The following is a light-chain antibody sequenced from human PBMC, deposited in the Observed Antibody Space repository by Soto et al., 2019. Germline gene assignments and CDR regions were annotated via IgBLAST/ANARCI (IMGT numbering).Light chain of an antibody. J-gene: IGLJ1*01. CDR2: EVS. V-gene: IGLV2-14*01. CDR3: FSFTTDWTHV. CDR1: SSDIGAYNY. Sequence: QSALTQPASVSGSPGQSITISCTGSSSDIGAYNYVSWFQQYPGKAPKLIISEVSNRPSGVSNRFSGSKSGTAASLTISGLHNEEDDAYFCFSFTTDWTHVFGTGTKVTVL.